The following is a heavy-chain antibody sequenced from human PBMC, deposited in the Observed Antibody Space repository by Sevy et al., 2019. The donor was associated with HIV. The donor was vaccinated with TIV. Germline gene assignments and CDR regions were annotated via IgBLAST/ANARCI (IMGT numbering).Heavy chain of an antibody. J-gene: IGHJ3*02. CDR3: APHRRRDGYSYGAFDI. CDR2: VSGSGGKT. Sequence: GGSLRLSCAASGFTFSNYALSWVRQAPGKGLEWVSAVSGSGGKTYYADSVKGRFTISRDTSNNTLFLHMNSLRAEDTDVYYCAPHRRRDGYSYGAFDIWGQGTMVTVSS. D-gene: IGHD4-4*01. V-gene: IGHV3-23*01. CDR1: GFTFSNYA.